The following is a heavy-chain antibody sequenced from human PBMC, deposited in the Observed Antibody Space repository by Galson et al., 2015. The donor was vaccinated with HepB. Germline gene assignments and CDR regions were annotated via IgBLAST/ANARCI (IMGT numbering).Heavy chain of an antibody. J-gene: IGHJ4*02. Sequence: CAISGDSVSSNSAAWNWIRQSPSRGLEWLGRTYYRSKWYNDYTVSVKSRITINPDTSKNQFSLQLNSVTPEDTAVYYCARGDLSGSWDYFDYWGQGTLVTVSS. V-gene: IGHV6-1*01. CDR1: GDSVSSNSAA. CDR3: ARGDLSGSWDYFDY. D-gene: IGHD1-26*01. CDR2: TYYRSKWYN.